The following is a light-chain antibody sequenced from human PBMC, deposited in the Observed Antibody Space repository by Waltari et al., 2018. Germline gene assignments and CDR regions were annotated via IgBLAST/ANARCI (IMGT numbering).Light chain of an antibody. Sequence: EIVLTQSPGTLSLSPGERATLSCRASQSVSSNYLAWYQQRPGQAPRLLIHGSSSRATGIPDRFSGSGSGTDFTLTISRLEPEDFAVYYCQQYGRPWNTFGQGTKLEIK. CDR2: GSS. CDR3: QQYGRPWNT. CDR1: QSVSSNY. V-gene: IGKV3-20*01. J-gene: IGKJ2*01.